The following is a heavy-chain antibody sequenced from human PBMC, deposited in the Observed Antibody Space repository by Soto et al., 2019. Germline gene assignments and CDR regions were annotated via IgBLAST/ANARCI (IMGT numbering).Heavy chain of an antibody. V-gene: IGHV3-48*03. CDR3: AHLYYYDSSGYLLGDAFDI. CDR1: GFTFSSYE. D-gene: IGHD3-22*01. J-gene: IGHJ3*02. CDR2: ISSSGSTI. Sequence: GGSLRLSCAASGFTFSSYEMNWVRQAPGKXLEWVSYISSSGSTIYYADSVKGRFTISRDNAKNSLYLQMNSLRAEDTAVYYCAHLYYYDSSGYLLGDAFDIWGQGTMVTV.